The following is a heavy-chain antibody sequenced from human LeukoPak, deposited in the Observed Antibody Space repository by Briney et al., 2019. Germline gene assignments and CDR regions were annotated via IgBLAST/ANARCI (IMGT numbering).Heavy chain of an antibody. Sequence: GGSLRLSCAASGFTFSDYYMSWIRQAPGKGLEWVSYISSSGSTIYYADSVKGRYTISRDNAKNSLYLQMNSLRAEDTAVYYCARDAGYSSSRTFDIWGQGTMVTVSS. CDR3: ARDAGYSSSRTFDI. D-gene: IGHD6-6*01. J-gene: IGHJ3*02. V-gene: IGHV3-11*04. CDR2: ISSSGSTI. CDR1: GFTFSDYY.